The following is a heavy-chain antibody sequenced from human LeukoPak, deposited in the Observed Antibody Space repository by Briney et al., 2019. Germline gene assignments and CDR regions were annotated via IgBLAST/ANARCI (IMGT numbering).Heavy chain of an antibody. D-gene: IGHD5-24*01. Sequence: GASVKVSCKASGYTFTGYYMHWVRQAPGQGLEWMGWINPNSGGTNYAQKFQGRVTMTRDTSISTAYMELSRLRSDDTAVYYCARDVVEMATILAFDIWGQRTMVTVSS. CDR1: GYTFTGYY. CDR2: INPNSGGT. V-gene: IGHV1-2*02. CDR3: ARDVVEMATILAFDI. J-gene: IGHJ3*02.